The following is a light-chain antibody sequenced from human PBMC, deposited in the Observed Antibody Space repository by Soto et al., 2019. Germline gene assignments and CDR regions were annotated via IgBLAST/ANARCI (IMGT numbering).Light chain of an antibody. CDR1: QTVSSSY. CDR3: QQYGSSPTT. CDR2: GAA. V-gene: IGKV3-20*01. Sequence: EIVLTQSPGTLSLSPGERATLSCRASQTVSSSYLAWYQQKPGQAPRLLIYGAAIRATGIPDRFSGSGSGTDFTLTISRPEPEDFAVYYCQQYGSSPTTFGGGTKVEI. J-gene: IGKJ4*01.